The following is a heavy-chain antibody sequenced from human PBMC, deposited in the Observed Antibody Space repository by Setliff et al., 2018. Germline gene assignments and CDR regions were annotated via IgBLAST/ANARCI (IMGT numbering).Heavy chain of an antibody. CDR2: IHHSGKA. D-gene: IGHD5-18*01. V-gene: IGHV4-38-2*01. Sequence: SETLSLTCAVSGFSISSGYYWGWIRQPPGKGLEWIVNIHHSGKAYYNPSLKSRVTMSVDTSKNHVSLKLSSVTAADTAVYYCARLPPLHTPMALTFDYWGQGILVTAPQ. J-gene: IGHJ4*02. CDR1: GFSISSGYY. CDR3: ARLPPLHTPMALTFDY.